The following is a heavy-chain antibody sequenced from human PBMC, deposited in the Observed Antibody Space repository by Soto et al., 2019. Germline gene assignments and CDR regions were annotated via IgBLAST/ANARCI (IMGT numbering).Heavy chain of an antibody. CDR1: GYTFRIYG. J-gene: IGHJ4*02. CDR3: ARKGTGAPVDY. V-gene: IGHV1-18*01. CDR2: ISANDGNT. Sequence: QVQLVQSGAEVKKPGASVKVSCKASGYTFRIYGITWVRQAPGQGLEWMGWISANDGNTHYAQKFQGRVTMTTDTSTSTAYMEVRSLRSDDTAVYYCARKGTGAPVDYWGQGTLVTVS. D-gene: IGHD1-1*01.